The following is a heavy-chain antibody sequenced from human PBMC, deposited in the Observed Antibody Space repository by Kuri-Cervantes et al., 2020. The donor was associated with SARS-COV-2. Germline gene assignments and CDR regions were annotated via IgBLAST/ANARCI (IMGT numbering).Heavy chain of an antibody. V-gene: IGHV4-34*01. CDR3: ARLAGYSSSWYLYWYFDL. CDR1: GGSFSGYY. D-gene: IGHD6-13*01. J-gene: IGHJ2*01. CDR2: INHSGST. Sequence: ESLKISCAVYGGSFSGYYWSWIRQPPGKGLEWIGEINHSGSTNYNPSLKSRVTISVDTSKNQFSLKLSSVTAADTAVYYCARLAGYSSSWYLYWYFDLWGRGTLVTVSS.